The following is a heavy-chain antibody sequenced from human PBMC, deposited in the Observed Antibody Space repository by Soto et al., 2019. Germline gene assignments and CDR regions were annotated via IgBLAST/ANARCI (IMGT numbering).Heavy chain of an antibody. V-gene: IGHV3-23*01. D-gene: IGHD2-2*01. Sequence: PGGSLRLSCAASGFTFSSYAMSWVRQAPGKGLEWVSAISGSGGSTYYADSVKGRSTISRDNSKNTLYLQMNSLRAEDTAVYYCAGMEDIVVVPAAMGAFDIWGQGTMVTVPS. J-gene: IGHJ3*02. CDR2: ISGSGGST. CDR3: AGMEDIVVVPAAMGAFDI. CDR1: GFTFSSYA.